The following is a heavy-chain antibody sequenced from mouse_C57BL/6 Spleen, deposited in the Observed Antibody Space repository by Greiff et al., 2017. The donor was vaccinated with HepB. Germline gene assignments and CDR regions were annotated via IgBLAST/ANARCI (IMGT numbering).Heavy chain of an antibody. CDR2: IDPSDSET. CDR3: ARKGELGSHFDY. Sequence: QVQLQQPGAELVRPGSSVTLSCKASGYTFPSYWMHWVKQRPIQGLEWIGNIDPSDSETHYNQKFKDKATLTVDKSSSTAYMQLSSLTSEDSAVYYCARKGELGSHFDYWGQGTTLTVSS. V-gene: IGHV1-52*01. J-gene: IGHJ2*01. D-gene: IGHD4-1*01. CDR1: GYTFPSYW.